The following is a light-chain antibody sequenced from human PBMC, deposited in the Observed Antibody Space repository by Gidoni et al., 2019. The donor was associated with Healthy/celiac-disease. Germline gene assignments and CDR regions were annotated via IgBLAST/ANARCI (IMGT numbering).Light chain of an antibody. V-gene: IGLV3-1*01. CDR1: KLGDKY. CDR3: QAWDSSTVV. J-gene: IGLJ2*01. CDR2: QDS. Sequence: SYELTQPPSVSVSPGQTASITCYGDKLGDKYACWYLQKPGQSPVLVIYQDSKRPSGIPERFSGSNSGNTATLTISGTQAMDEADYYCQAWDSSTVVFGGGTKLTVL.